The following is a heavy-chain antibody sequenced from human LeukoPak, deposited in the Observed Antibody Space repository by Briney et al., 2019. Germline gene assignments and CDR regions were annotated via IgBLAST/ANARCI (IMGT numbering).Heavy chain of an antibody. J-gene: IGHJ3*02. CDR2: IYNSGST. CDR1: GASINTYY. V-gene: IGHV4-59*01. Sequence: SETLSLTCTVSGASINTYYWSWIRQPPGKGLEWIGYIYNSGSTKYNPNLKSRVTISMDTSKNQFSLKLSSVTAADTAVYYCARDLYRYSYAGDAFDIWGQGTMVTVSS. D-gene: IGHD5-18*01. CDR3: ARDLYRYSYAGDAFDI.